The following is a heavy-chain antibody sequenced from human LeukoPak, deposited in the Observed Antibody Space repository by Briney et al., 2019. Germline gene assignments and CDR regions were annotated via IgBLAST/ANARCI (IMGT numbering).Heavy chain of an antibody. CDR1: GVTLSSYS. V-gene: IGHV3-21*05. D-gene: IGHD6-19*01. CDR2: INSGSTII. CDR3: ARGLSYAVAYGDY. Sequence: GGSLRLSCAASGVTLSSYSMNWVRQAPGKGLEWVSYINSGSTIIHYADSVKGRFTISRDNAKNSLFLQMNSLRAEDTAVYYCARGLSYAVAYGDYWGQGTLVTVSS. J-gene: IGHJ4*02.